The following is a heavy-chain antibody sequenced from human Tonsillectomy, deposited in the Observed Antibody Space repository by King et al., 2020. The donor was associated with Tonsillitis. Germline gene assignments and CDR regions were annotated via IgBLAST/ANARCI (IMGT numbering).Heavy chain of an antibody. CDR2: ISKDGDIE. V-gene: IGHV3-30*18. CDR1: GFTYSSYG. CDR3: AQDNPYMHPPC. J-gene: IGHJ1*01. Sequence: VQLVESGGGVVQPGRSLRLSCLASGFTYSSYGMHWVRQAPGKGLEWVAVISKDGDIEYYADSVKGRFTISRDNSKNTLYLQMNSLRGDDTAVYYCAQDNPYMHPPCWGQGTHVTVSS. D-gene: IGHD1-14*01.